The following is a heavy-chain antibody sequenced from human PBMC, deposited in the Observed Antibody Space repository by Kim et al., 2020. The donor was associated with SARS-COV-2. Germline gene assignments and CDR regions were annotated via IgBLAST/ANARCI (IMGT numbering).Heavy chain of an antibody. V-gene: IGHV3-30*03. Sequence: GGSLGLSCAASGITLSGYNMHWVRQAPGKGLECVAVISSDGSNKYYVEAVKGRFTISRDNSENTVFLQMNSLRLEDTAVYYCARGSTNWFPVVRGYWGQGALVTVSS. CDR1: GITLSGYN. CDR3: ARGSTNWFPVVRGY. D-gene: IGHD1-1*01. J-gene: IGHJ4*02. CDR2: ISSDGSNK.